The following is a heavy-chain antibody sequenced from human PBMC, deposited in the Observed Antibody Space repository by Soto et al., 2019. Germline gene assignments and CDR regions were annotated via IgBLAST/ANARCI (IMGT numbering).Heavy chain of an antibody. CDR3: ARGGNPTDHDY. CDR1: GGSISSGDYY. J-gene: IGHJ4*02. V-gene: IGHV4-61*08. Sequence: PSETLSLTCTVSGGSISSGDYYWSWIRQPPGKGLEWIGYIYYSGSTNYNPSLKSRVTISVDTAKNQFSLKLSSVTAADTAVYYCARGGNPTDHDYWGQGTLVTVSS. CDR2: IYYSGST. D-gene: IGHD4-4*01.